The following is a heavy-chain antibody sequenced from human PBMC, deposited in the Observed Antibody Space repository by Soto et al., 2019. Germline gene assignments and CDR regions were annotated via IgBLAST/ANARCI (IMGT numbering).Heavy chain of an antibody. D-gene: IGHD3-16*01. Sequence: PGGSLRLFCATSGFSFRTFWLNWIRQAPGRGLEWVANINQDGTEKYYVDSVKGRFTISRDNAKNSLYLQMNSLRAEDTAVYYCARDLGLPEKGVFDYWGQGSLVTVS. V-gene: IGHV3-7*01. CDR1: GFSFRTFW. CDR3: ARDLGLPEKGVFDY. CDR2: INQDGTEK. J-gene: IGHJ4*02.